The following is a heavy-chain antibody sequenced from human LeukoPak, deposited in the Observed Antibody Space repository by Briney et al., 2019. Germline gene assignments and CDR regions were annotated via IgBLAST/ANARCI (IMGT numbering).Heavy chain of an antibody. CDR1: GLTVSTNY. V-gene: IGHV3-53*01. CDR2: IHSDGGT. Sequence: SGGSLRLSCAASGLTVSTNYMTWVRQAPGKGLEWVSIIHSDGGTYYADSVKGRFTISRDNYKNTLYLQMNSLRGEDTAMYYCARDLDYFDSSGSHRRRNYFDYWGQGTLVTVSS. J-gene: IGHJ4*02. CDR3: ARDLDYFDSSGSHRRRNYFDY. D-gene: IGHD3-22*01.